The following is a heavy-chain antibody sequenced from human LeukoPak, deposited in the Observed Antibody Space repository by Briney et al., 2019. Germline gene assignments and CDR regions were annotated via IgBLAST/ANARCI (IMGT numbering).Heavy chain of an antibody. J-gene: IGHJ4*02. CDR3: AKGGGDSSSSRRYFDY. Sequence: GGSLRLSCAASGFTVSTNYMGGVGQAPGKGLEGVSVIYDSGATYYADSVKGRLTISRDISKNTLYLQMNSLRAEDTAVYYCAKGGGDSSSSRRYFDYWGQGTLVTVSS. CDR1: GFTVSTNY. CDR2: IYDSGAT. D-gene: IGHD6-6*01. V-gene: IGHV3-53*01.